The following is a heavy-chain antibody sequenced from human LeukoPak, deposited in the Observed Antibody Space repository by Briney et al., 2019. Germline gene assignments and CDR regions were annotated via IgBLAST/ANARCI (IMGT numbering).Heavy chain of an antibody. D-gene: IGHD3-3*01. CDR1: GYSFTSNY. J-gene: IGHJ4*02. CDR3: ARGIKSITIFGVVINPPDY. Sequence: ASVKVSCKASGYSFTSNYIHWVRQAPGQGLEWMGMIYPRDGSTSYAQKFQGRVTVTRDTSTSTVHMELSGLRSEDTAVYYCARGIKSITIFGVVINPPDYWGQGTLVTVSS. CDR2: IYPRDGST. V-gene: IGHV1-46*01.